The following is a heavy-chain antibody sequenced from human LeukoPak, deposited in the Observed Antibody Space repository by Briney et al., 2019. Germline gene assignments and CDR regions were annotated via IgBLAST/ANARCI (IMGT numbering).Heavy chain of an antibody. CDR2: INHSGST. CDR3: ARGTYGSGSYYRVWGDY. J-gene: IGHJ4*02. Sequence: KPSETLSLTCAVYGGYFSGYYWSWVRQPPGKGLEWIGEINHSGSTNYNPSLKTRVTTSIDTSKNHFSLNLSSVTAADTAMYYCARGTYGSGSYYRVWGDYWGPGTLVTVSS. CDR1: GGYFSGYY. V-gene: IGHV4-34*01. D-gene: IGHD3-10*01.